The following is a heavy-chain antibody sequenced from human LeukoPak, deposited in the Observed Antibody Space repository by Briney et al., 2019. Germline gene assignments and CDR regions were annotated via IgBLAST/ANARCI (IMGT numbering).Heavy chain of an antibody. J-gene: IGHJ6*03. D-gene: IGHD3-10*01. CDR3: ARGPQGSYYNPYYYYYMDV. V-gene: IGHV1-69*06. CDR1: GYTFSNYG. CDR2: IIPIFGTA. Sequence: GASVKVSYKASGYTFSNYGISWVRQAPGQGLEWMGGIIPIFGTANYAQKFQGRVTITADKSTSTAYMELSSLRSEDTAVYYCARGPQGSYYNPYYYYYMDVWGKGTTVTVSS.